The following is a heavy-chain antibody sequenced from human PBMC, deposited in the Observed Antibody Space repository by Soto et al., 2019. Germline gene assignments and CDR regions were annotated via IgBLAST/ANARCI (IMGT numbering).Heavy chain of an antibody. V-gene: IGHV4-31*03. D-gene: IGHD3-16*02. CDR1: GGSISSGGYY. CDR2: IYYSGST. CDR3: ARIVLAITFGGVIVMDGMDV. Sequence: QVQLQESGPGLVKPSQTLSLTCTVTGGSISSGGYYWSWIRQHPGKGLEWIGYIYYSGSTYYNPSLKSRVTISVDTSKNQFSLKLSSVTAADTAVYYCARIVLAITFGGVIVMDGMDVWGQGTTVTVSS. J-gene: IGHJ6*02.